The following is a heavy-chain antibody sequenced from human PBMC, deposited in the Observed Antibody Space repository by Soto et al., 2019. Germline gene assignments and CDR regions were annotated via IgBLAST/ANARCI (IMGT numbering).Heavy chain of an antibody. CDR1: GGSFSCYY. CDR2: INHSGST. CDR3: ARVRSGSFSH. Sequence: SETLSLTCAVYGGSFSCYYWSWIRQPPGKGLEWIGEINHSGSTNYNPSLKSRVTISVDTSKNQFSLKLSSVTAADTAVYYYARVRSGSFSHWGQGTLVTVSS. D-gene: IGHD1-26*01. J-gene: IGHJ4*02. V-gene: IGHV4-34*01.